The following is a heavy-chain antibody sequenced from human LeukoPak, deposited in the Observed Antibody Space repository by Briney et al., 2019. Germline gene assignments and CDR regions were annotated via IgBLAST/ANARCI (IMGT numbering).Heavy chain of an antibody. CDR3: AKGHGSSWASFDY. Sequence: GGSLRLSSAASGFTFRSYGIHWVRQAPGKGLEWVAVLSSDGSLKYYSDSVKGRFTISRDNSKNTLYLQMNSLRPEDTAVYYCAKGHGSSWASFDYWGQGTLVTVSS. CDR1: GFTFRSYG. CDR2: LSSDGSLK. V-gene: IGHV3-30*18. D-gene: IGHD6-13*01. J-gene: IGHJ4*02.